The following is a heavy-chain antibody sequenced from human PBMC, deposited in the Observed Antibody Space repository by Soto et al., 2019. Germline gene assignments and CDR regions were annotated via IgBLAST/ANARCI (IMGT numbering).Heavy chain of an antibody. V-gene: IGHV4-34*01. Sequence: PSETLSLTCAVYGGSFSGYYWSWIRQPPGKGLEWIGEINHSGSTNYNPSLKSRVTISVDTSKNQFSLKLSSVTAADTAVYFFSIGYRADCSSTSCYVGWFDPWGQGTLVTVSS. CDR2: INHSGST. D-gene: IGHD2-2*01. CDR3: SIGYRADCSSTSCYVGWFDP. CDR1: GGSFSGYY. J-gene: IGHJ5*02.